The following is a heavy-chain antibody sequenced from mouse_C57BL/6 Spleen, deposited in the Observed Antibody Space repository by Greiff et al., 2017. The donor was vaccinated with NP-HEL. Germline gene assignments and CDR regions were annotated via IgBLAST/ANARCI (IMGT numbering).Heavy chain of an antibody. CDR3: AREGYYSNFNFDD. V-gene: IGHV1-22*01. CDR1: GYTFTDYN. Sequence: VQLQQSGPELVKPGASVKMSCKASGYTFTDYNMHWVKQSHGKSLEWIGYINPNNGGTSYNQKFKGKATLTVNKSSSTAYMELRSLTSEDSAVYYCAREGYYSNFNFDDWGQGTTLTVSS. J-gene: IGHJ2*01. D-gene: IGHD2-5*01. CDR2: INPNNGGT.